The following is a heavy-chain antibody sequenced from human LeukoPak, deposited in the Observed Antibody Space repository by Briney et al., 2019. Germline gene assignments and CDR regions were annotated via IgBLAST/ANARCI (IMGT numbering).Heavy chain of an antibody. J-gene: IGHJ3*02. V-gene: IGHV1-24*01. Sequence: ASVKVSCKVSGYTLTELSMHWVRQAPGEGLEWMGGFDPEDGETIYAQKFQGRVTMTEDTSTDTAYMELSSLRSEDTAVYYCATDLPGNDAFDIWGQGTMVTVSS. D-gene: IGHD3-10*01. CDR1: GYTLTELS. CDR3: ATDLPGNDAFDI. CDR2: FDPEDGET.